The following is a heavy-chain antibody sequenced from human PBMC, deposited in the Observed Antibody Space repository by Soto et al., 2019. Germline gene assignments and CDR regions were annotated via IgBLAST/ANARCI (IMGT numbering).Heavy chain of an antibody. CDR2: IYHSGST. V-gene: IGHV4-4*02. CDR3: ASLDRRAATPA. Sequence: SETLSLTCAVSGGSISSSNWWSWVRQPPGKGLEWIGEIYHSGSTNYDPSLKSRVTISVDKSKNQFSLKLSSVTAADTAVYYCASLDRRAATPAWGQGTLVTVSS. D-gene: IGHD2-15*01. CDR1: GGSISSSNW. J-gene: IGHJ5*02.